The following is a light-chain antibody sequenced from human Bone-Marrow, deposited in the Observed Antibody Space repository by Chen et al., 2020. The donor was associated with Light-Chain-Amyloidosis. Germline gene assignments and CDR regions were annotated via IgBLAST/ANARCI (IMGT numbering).Light chain of an antibody. CDR3: SSYTITNTLV. Sequence: QSALTQPASVAGSPGQSITLPCTGTSSDVGGDNHVSWYQQHTDKAPTLMIYEVTNRPSWVPDRFSGSKSDNTASLTISGLQTEDEADYFCSSYTITNTLVFESGTRVTVL. V-gene: IGLV2-14*01. CDR1: SSDVGGDNH. J-gene: IGLJ1*01. CDR2: EVT.